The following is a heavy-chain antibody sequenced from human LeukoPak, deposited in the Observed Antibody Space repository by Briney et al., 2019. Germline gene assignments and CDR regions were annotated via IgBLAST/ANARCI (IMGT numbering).Heavy chain of an antibody. CDR2: ISGLGGTS. CDR3: VKGWDSSGCQH. CDR1: GFTFSSYA. J-gene: IGHJ1*01. D-gene: IGHD3-22*01. V-gene: IGHV3-23*01. Sequence: TGGSLRLSCAASGFTFSSYAMTWVRQAPGKGLEWVSTISGLGGTSYYADSVKGRLTISRDNSKNTLYLQMNSLRAEDTAVYYCVKGWDSSGCQHWGQGTLVTVSS.